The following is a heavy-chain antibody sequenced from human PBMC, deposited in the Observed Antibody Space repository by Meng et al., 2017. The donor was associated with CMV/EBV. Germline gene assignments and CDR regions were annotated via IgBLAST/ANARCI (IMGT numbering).Heavy chain of an antibody. CDR1: GGSISSSSYY. J-gene: IGHJ5*02. CDR2: IYYSGST. Sequence: SETLSLTCTVSGGSISSSSYYWGWIRQPPGKGLEWIGSIYYSGSTYYNPSLKSRVTISVDTSKNQFSLKLSSVTAADTAVYYCARRRRDYVWGSYREYNWFDPWGQGTLVTVSS. D-gene: IGHD3-16*02. V-gene: IGHV4-39*07. CDR3: ARRRRDYVWGSYREYNWFDP.